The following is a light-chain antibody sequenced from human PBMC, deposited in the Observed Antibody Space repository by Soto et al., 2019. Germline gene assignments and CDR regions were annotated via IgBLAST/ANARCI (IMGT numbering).Light chain of an antibody. CDR3: QKYGSSPPSWT. Sequence: ETVLTQSPGTLSLSPGERATLSCRASQSVSSSYLAWYQQKPGQAPSLLIYGAYSKATGIPDWFSGSGSVTDYTLTISRLEPEDFAGYYCQKYGSSPPSWTLGQGTKVEIK. CDR2: GAY. V-gene: IGKV3-20*01. CDR1: QSVSSSY. J-gene: IGKJ1*01.